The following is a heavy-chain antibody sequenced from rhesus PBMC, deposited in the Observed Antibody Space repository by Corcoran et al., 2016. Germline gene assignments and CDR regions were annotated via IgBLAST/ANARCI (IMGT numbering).Heavy chain of an antibody. CDR3: ARYMGSRRRLDV. Sequence: QVQLQESGPGLVKPSETLSLTCAVSGGSFSSYWWSWTRHPRGKGWEWIGKINGNSGSTKYNRSLKSRVTISKDASKNQFSLKLSSVTAADTAVYYCARYMGSRRRLDVWGPGVLVTVSS. CDR2: INGNSGST. J-gene: IGHJ5-1*01. CDR1: GGSFSSYW. V-gene: IGHV4-80*01. D-gene: IGHD1-44*01.